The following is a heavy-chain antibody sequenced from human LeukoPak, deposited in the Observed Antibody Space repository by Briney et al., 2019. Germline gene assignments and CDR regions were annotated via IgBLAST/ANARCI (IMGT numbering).Heavy chain of an antibody. CDR2: IYTSGSTNYNP. V-gene: IGHV4-4*09. Sequence: SETLSLTCTVSGGSISRSYWSWIRQPPGKGLEWIGHIYTSGSTNYNPNYNPSLKSRVSISVDTSKNQFSVTLSSVTAADTAVYYCARLEPSGGNLYWGQGTLVTVSS. D-gene: IGHD4-23*01. J-gene: IGHJ4*02. CDR1: GGSISRSY. CDR3: ARLEPSGGNLY.